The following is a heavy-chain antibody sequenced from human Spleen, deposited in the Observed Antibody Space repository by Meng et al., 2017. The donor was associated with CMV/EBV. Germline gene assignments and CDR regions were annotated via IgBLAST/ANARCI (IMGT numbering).Heavy chain of an antibody. CDR3: TRGTNWSGYYGGYYYYGMDV. CDR1: GFTFDDYA. D-gene: IGHD3-3*01. J-gene: IGHJ6*02. CDR2: ISWNSGSI. Sequence: SLKISCAASGFTFDDYAMHWVRQAPGKGLEWVSGISWNSGSIGYADSVKGRFTISRDNAKNSLYLQMNSLRAEDTAVYYCTRGTNWSGYYGGYYYYGMDVWGHGTTVTVSS. V-gene: IGHV3-9*01.